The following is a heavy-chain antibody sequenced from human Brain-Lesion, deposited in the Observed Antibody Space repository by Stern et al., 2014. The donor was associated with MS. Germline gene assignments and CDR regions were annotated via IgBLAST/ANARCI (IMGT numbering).Heavy chain of an antibody. CDR2: IYYRGST. J-gene: IGHJ4*02. V-gene: IGHV4-39*01. D-gene: IGHD3-10*01. CDR1: GGSISSSSYY. CDR3: AKLWLGELPESPFDY. Sequence: QVQLQESGPGLVKPSETLSLTCTVSGGSISSSSYYWGWIRQPPGKGLEWIGSIYYRGSTYYNPSLKSRVTISMDTSKNPFSLRLTSVTAADTAVYFCAKLWLGELPESPFDYWGQGTLVTVSS.